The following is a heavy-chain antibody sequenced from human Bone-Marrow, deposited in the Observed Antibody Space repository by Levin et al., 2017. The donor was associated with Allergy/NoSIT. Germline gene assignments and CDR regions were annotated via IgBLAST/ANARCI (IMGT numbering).Heavy chain of an antibody. Sequence: GESLKISCAASGFTFGDYYMTWVRQAPGKGLEWLAHISGSGKIIFYADSVEGRFTISRDNSNNSLFLQMTNLRVEDTATYYCARDLYDILTGLDYWGQGSLVTVSS. J-gene: IGHJ4*02. CDR1: GFTFGDYY. CDR2: ISGSGKII. V-gene: IGHV3-11*01. D-gene: IGHD3-9*01. CDR3: ARDLYDILTGLDY.